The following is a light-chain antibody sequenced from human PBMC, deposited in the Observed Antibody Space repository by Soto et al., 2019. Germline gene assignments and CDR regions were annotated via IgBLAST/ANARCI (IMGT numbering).Light chain of an antibody. CDR1: QSVGSNY. CDR2: GAS. Sequence: EIVLTQSPGTLSLSPGERATLSCRASQSVGSNYLAWYQQKPGQAPRLLIYGASSRATGIPDRFSGSGSGTDFTLTISGLEPEDFAIYYCQQYGSSSITFGQGTRLEIK. CDR3: QQYGSSSIT. V-gene: IGKV3-20*01. J-gene: IGKJ5*01.